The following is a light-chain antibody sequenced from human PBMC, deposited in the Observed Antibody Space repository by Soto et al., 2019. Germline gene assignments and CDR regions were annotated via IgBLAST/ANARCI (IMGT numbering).Light chain of an antibody. CDR1: QDINTF. J-gene: IGKJ4*01. CDR2: DAS. Sequence: DIQMTQSPSSLSASVGDRVTISCHASQDINTFLNWYQQKPGKAPKLLIYDASNLEPGVPSRFSGSGSGTDFTFTISSLQPEDFATYVCQQHENLPLTFGGGTKVAIK. V-gene: IGKV1-33*01. CDR3: QQHENLPLT.